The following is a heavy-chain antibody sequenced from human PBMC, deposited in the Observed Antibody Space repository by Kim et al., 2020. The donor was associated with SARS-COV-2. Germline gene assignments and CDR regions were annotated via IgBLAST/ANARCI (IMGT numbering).Heavy chain of an antibody. D-gene: IGHD2-15*01. V-gene: IGHV3-23*01. CDR3: AKDLWQGIVVVVSRSSFDY. Sequence: GRFTISRDNSKNTLYLQMNSLRAEDTAVYYCAKDLWQGIVVVVSRSSFDYWGQGTLVTVSS. J-gene: IGHJ4*02.